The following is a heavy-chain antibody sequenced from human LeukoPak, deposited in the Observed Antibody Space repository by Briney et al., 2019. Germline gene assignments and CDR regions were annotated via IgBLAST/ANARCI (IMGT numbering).Heavy chain of an antibody. V-gene: IGHV4-61*01. J-gene: IGHJ4*02. CDR1: GGSVSSGSNY. D-gene: IGHD2-8*01. CDR3: ARNGDY. CDR2: ISYSGST. Sequence: NASETLSLTCTVSGGSVSSGSNYWNWIRQPPGKGLEWIGYISYSGSTNYNPSLESRVTISVDTSKNQLSLKVSSVTAADTAVYYCARNGDYWGQGAMVTVSS.